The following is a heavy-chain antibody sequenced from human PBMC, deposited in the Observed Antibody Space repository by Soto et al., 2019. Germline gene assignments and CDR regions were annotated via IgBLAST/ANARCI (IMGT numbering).Heavy chain of an antibody. D-gene: IGHD6-19*01. CDR3: ASFAAVAGTDVFDI. CDR1: GYTFTSYD. CDR2: MNPNSGNT. J-gene: IGHJ3*02. Sequence: ASVKVSCKASGYTFTSYDINWVRQATGQGLEWMGWMNPNSGNTGYAQKFQGRVTMTRNTSISTAYMELSSLRSEDTAVYYCASFAAVAGTDVFDIWAQGTMVTVSS. V-gene: IGHV1-8*01.